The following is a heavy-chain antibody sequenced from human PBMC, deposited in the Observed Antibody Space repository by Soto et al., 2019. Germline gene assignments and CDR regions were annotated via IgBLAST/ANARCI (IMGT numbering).Heavy chain of an antibody. CDR3: ARVLQRKLEEGIYQSDGRDV. CDR2: SSAHNGNT. V-gene: IGHV1-18*01. J-gene: IGHJ6*02. D-gene: IGHD2-2*02. CDR1: GYTFGSYV. Sequence: QVQLVQSGGEVKKTGTSVKVSCETSGYTFGSYVTTWVRQAPGQGVEGLGWSSAHNGNTVYAQSRHGRVTMTTATSPRTAYMELRSLRSDDTAVYYCARVLQRKLEEGIYQSDGRDVWGQGTTVTVSS.